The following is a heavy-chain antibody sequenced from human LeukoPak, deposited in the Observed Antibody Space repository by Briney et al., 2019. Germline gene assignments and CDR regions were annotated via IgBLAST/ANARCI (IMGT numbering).Heavy chain of an antibody. D-gene: IGHD2-21*02. CDR2: IIPIFGTA. CDR1: GGTFSSYA. CDR3: ASLPNAVYCGGDCHQAAYYYGMDV. Sequence: ASVKASCKASGGTFSSYAISWVRQAPGQGLEWMGGIIPIFGTANYAQKFQGRVTITADESTSTAYMELSSLRSEDTAVYYCASLPNAVYCGGDCHQAAYYYGMDVWGQGTTVTVSS. V-gene: IGHV1-69*13. J-gene: IGHJ6*02.